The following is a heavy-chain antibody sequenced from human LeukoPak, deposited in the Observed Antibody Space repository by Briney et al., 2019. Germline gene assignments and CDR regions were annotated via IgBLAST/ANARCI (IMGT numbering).Heavy chain of an antibody. D-gene: IGHD3-16*01. V-gene: IGHV1-2*02. CDR3: ARVGAPGGLRPYHYYY. CDR1: AYIFSDYW. CDR2: IDPASGIT. Sequence: ASVKVSCKASAYIFSDYWIHWVRQAPGRGLECLGWIDPASGITNQPQKFQGRITVTRDTSASTVYMDLTGLTTDDTALYYCARVGAPGGLRPYHYYYWGQGTLVTVSS. J-gene: IGHJ4*02.